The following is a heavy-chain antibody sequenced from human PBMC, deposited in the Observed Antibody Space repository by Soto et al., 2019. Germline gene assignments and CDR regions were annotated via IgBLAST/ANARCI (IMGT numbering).Heavy chain of an antibody. CDR2: ISGTTDRT. J-gene: IGHJ1*01. CDR3: EGSWT. Sequence: EVQVLESGGGLVQPGGSLRLYCAASGFTIRNYAMSWVRQAPGKALEWVAGISGTTDRTYYRDSVEGRFTIFKDTSKNTLYLEMNSLRAEDTAPYRCEGSWTWVQGTLVTVSS. V-gene: IGHV3-23*02. D-gene: IGHD5-12*01. CDR1: GFTIRNYA.